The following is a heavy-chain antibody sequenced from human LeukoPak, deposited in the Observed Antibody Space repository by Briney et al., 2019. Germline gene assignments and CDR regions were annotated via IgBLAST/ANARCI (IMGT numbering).Heavy chain of an antibody. D-gene: IGHD2-2*02. J-gene: IGHJ4*02. CDR2: ISSSSSYI. CDR1: GFTFSSYS. CDR3: ASEYCSSTSCYIQY. Sequence: GRSLRLSCAASGFTFSSYSMDWVRQAPGKGLEWVSSISSSSSYIYYADSVKGRFTISRDNAKNSLYLQMNSLRAEDTAVYYCASEYCSSTSCYIQYWGQGTLVTVSS. V-gene: IGHV3-21*01.